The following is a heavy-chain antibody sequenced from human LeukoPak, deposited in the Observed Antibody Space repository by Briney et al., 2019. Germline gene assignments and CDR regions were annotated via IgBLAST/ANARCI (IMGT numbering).Heavy chain of an antibody. J-gene: IGHJ3*02. V-gene: IGHV3-23*01. Sequence: GGSLRLSCAASGFPFSSYAMSWVRQAPGKGLEWVSAISGSGDSTYYADSVKGRFTISRDNAKNMLYLQMNSLRAEDTAVYYCARVAVAGNRAFDIWGQGTMVTVSS. CDR3: ARVAVAGNRAFDI. CDR1: GFPFSSYA. CDR2: ISGSGDST. D-gene: IGHD6-19*01.